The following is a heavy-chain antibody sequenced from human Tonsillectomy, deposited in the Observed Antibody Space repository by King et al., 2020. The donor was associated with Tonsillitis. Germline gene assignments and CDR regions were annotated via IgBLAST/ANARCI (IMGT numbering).Heavy chain of an antibody. CDR3: ANYDSGDYGGALDY. CDR2: IRFDGSNK. V-gene: IGHV3-30*02. J-gene: IGHJ4*02. D-gene: IGHD4-17*01. CDR1: GFTFSSYD. Sequence: VQLVESGGGVVQPGGSLRLSCAASGFTFSSYDMHWVRQAPGKGLEWVAFIRFDGSNKYYADTVKGRFTISRDNPKNTLYLQMNSLRAEDTAVYYCANYDSGDYGGALDYWGQGTLVTVSS.